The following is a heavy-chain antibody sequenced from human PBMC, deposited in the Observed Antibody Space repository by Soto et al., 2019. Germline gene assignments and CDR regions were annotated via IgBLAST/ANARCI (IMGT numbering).Heavy chain of an antibody. D-gene: IGHD2-15*01. J-gene: IGHJ4*02. CDR3: AKVAGYCSGGSCHFDY. Sequence: GGSLRLSCAASGFTFSSYAMSWVRQAPGKGLEWVSAISGSGGSTYYADSVKGRLTISRDNSKNTLYLQMNSLRAEDTAVYYCAKVAGYCSGGSCHFDYWGQGTLVTVSS. V-gene: IGHV3-23*01. CDR2: ISGSGGST. CDR1: GFTFSSYA.